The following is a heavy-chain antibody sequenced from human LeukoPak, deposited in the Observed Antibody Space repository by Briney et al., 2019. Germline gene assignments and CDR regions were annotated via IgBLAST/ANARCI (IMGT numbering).Heavy chain of an antibody. Sequence: GGSLRLSCAASGFTFSRYGMNWVRQAPGKGLEWVSSISSSSSYIYYADSVKGRFTISRDNAKNSLYLQMNSLRAEDTAVYYCARSGIAAAHYYYYMDVWGKGTTVTVSS. CDR2: ISSSSSYI. CDR3: ARSGIAAAHYYYYMDV. J-gene: IGHJ6*03. CDR1: GFTFSRYG. V-gene: IGHV3-21*01. D-gene: IGHD6-13*01.